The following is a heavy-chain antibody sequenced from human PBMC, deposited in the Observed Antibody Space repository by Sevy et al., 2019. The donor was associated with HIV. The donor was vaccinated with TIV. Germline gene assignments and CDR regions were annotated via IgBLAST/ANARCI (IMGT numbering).Heavy chain of an antibody. J-gene: IGHJ4*02. CDR3: AKDRLAMIVCALY. CDR1: GFTFNSYA. CDR2: ISGSGGST. D-gene: IGHD3-22*01. V-gene: IGHV3-23*01. Sequence: GGSLRLSCAASGFTFNSYAMSWVRQAPGKGLEWVSAISGSGGSTYYADSVKGRFTISRDNSKNTLYLQMNSLRAEDTAVYYCAKDRLAMIVCALYWGQGTLVTVSS.